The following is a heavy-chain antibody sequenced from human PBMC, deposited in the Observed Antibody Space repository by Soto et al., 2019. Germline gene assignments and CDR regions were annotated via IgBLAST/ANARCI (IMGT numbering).Heavy chain of an antibody. CDR3: AGDWYPRFDP. CDR1: GYSFSSYG. Sequence: QVHLVQSGPEVKKPGASMKVSCKASGYSFSSYGITWVRQAPGQGLEWMGWINPSSKETYYAQKFQGRVTVTADTSTTTAYIELRNLKSDDTAVYYCAGDWYPRFDPWGPGTLVTVSS. J-gene: IGHJ5*02. V-gene: IGHV1-18*01. D-gene: IGHD6-13*01. CDR2: INPSSKET.